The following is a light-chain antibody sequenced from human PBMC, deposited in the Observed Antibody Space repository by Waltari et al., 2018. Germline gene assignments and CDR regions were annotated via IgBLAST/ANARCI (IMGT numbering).Light chain of an antibody. Sequence: SALTQPASVSGSPGQSITISCSGTDSDVGAYDFVSWYQQHPGKAPHLIIYEVSNRPSGISNRFSASTSGNTASLTISGLQAEDEADYYCSSYTTSSAPGVFGTGTRVTVL. J-gene: IGLJ1*01. CDR2: EVS. CDR1: DSDVGAYDF. CDR3: SSYTTSSAPGV. V-gene: IGLV2-14*01.